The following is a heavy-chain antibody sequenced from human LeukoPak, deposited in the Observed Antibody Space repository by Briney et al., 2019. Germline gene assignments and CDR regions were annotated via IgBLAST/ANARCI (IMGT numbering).Heavy chain of an antibody. J-gene: IGHJ3*02. CDR3: AREGSPRGYDILTGSYAFDI. V-gene: IGHV4-59*01. CDR2: IYYSGST. Sequence: SETLSLTCTVSGGSISSYYWSWIRQPPGKGLECIGYIYYSGSTNYNPSLKSRVTISVDTSKNQFSLKLSSVTAADTAVYYCAREGSPRGYDILTGSYAFDIWGQGTMVTVSS. CDR1: GGSISSYY. D-gene: IGHD3-9*01.